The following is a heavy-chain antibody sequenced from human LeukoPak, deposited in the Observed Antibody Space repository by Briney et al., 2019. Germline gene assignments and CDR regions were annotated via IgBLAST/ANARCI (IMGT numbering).Heavy chain of an antibody. CDR3: ARDPGGFGEF. CDR2: IYYSGST. J-gene: IGHJ4*02. Sequence: SETLSLTCTVSGGSISSSSFYWGWIRQPPGKGLEWIGSIYYSGSTYYNPSLKSRVTISLDTSKNQFSLKLTSVSAADTAVYYCARDPGGFGEFWGQGTLVTVSS. D-gene: IGHD3-10*01. V-gene: IGHV4-39*07. CDR1: GGSISSSSFY.